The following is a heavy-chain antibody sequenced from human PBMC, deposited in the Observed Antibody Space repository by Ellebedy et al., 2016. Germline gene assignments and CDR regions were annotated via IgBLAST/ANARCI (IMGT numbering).Heavy chain of an antibody. CDR1: GFFFNTYA. D-gene: IGHD2-15*01. CDR2: ISRNGDNT. Sequence: GESLKISCAGSGFFFNTYAMTWVRQAPGKGLEWVSTISRNGDNTYYADSVKGRFTISRDNSKNTLYLQMNSLRAEDTAVYYCARGVGSGWFDPWGQGTLVTVSS. V-gene: IGHV3-23*01. J-gene: IGHJ5*02. CDR3: ARGVGSGWFDP.